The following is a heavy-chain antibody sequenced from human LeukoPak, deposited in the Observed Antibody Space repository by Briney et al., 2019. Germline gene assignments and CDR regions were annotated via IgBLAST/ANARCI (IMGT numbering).Heavy chain of an antibody. D-gene: IGHD2-2*02. CDR2: ISAYNGNT. CDR1: GYTFTSYG. Sequence: ASVKVSCKASGYTFTSYGISWVRQAPGQGLEWMGWISAYNGNTNYAQKLQGRVTMTTDTSTSTAYMELRSLRSDDTAVYYCASSRLPAAIPGAFDIWGQGTMVTVSS. J-gene: IGHJ3*02. V-gene: IGHV1-18*01. CDR3: ASSRLPAAIPGAFDI.